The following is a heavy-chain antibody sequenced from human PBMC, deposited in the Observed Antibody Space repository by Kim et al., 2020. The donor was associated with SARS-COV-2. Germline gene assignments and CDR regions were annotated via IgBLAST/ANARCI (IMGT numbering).Heavy chain of an antibody. Sequence: LRETLSLTCAVSGGSISSSNWWSWVRQPPGKGLEWIGEIYHSGSTNYNPSLKSRVTISVDKSKNQFSLKLSSVTAADTAVYYCASESIAAAGARTAFDIWGQGTMVTVSS. V-gene: IGHV4-4*02. CDR2: IYHSGST. CDR1: GGSISSSNW. CDR3: ASESIAAAGARTAFDI. D-gene: IGHD6-13*01. J-gene: IGHJ3*02.